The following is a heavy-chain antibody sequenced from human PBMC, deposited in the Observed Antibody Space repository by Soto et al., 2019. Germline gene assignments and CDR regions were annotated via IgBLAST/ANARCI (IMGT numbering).Heavy chain of an antibody. CDR2: ISYDGSNK. CDR3: ATTPHPYGDYEGYFDY. Sequence: QVQLVESGGGVVQPGRSLRLSCAASGFTFSSYGMHWVRQAPGKGLEWVAVISYDGSNKYYADSVKGRFTISRDNSKNTLYLQMNSLRAEDTAVYYCATTPHPYGDYEGYFDYWGQRTLVTVSS. D-gene: IGHD4-17*01. CDR1: GFTFSSYG. J-gene: IGHJ4*02. V-gene: IGHV3-30*03.